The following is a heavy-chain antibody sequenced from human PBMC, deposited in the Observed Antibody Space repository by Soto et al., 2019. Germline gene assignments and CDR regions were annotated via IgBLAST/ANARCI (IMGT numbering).Heavy chain of an antibody. V-gene: IGHV5-10-1*01. CDR1: GYSFTSYW. D-gene: IGHD5-18*01. J-gene: IGHJ4*02. CDR3: ARQKHHVDTVDFDY. CDR2: IDPSDSET. Sequence: GESLKISCKGSGYSFTSYWISWVRQMPGKGLEWMGRIDPSDSETNYSPSFQGHVTISADKSISTAYLQWSSLKASDTAMYYCARQKHHVDTVDFDYWGQGTLVTVSS.